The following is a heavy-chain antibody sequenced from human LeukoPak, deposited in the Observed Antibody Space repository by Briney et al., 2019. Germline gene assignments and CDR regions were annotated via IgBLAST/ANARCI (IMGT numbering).Heavy chain of an antibody. J-gene: IGHJ4*02. CDR1: GFTVSSNY. V-gene: IGHV3-66*01. CDR2: IYSGGST. D-gene: IGHD4-17*01. CDR3: ARDRHRDYGDYVDY. Sequence: GGSLRLSCAASGFTVSSNYMSWARQAPGKGLEWVSVIYSGGSTYYADSVKGRFTISRDKSKNTLYLQMNSLRAEDTAVYYCARDRHRDYGDYVDYWGQGTLVTVSS.